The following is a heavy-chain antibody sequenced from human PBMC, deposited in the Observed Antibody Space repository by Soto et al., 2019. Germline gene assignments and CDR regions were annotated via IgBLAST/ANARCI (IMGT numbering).Heavy chain of an antibody. Sequence: GGSLRLSCAASGFTFDDYAMHWVRQAPGKGLEWVSGISWNSGSIGYTDSVKGRFTISRDNAKNSLYLQMNSLRAEDTALYYCAKDMGFSGYDYPDYYYYYGMDVWGQGTTVTV. J-gene: IGHJ6*02. V-gene: IGHV3-9*01. D-gene: IGHD5-12*01. CDR3: AKDMGFSGYDYPDYYYYYGMDV. CDR2: ISWNSGSI. CDR1: GFTFDDYA.